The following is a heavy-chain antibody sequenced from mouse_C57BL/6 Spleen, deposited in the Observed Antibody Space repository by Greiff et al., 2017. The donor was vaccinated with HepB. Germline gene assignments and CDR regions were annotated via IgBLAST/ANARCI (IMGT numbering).Heavy chain of an antibody. Sequence: VQLQQSGPELVKPGASVKISCKASGYSFTGYYMNWVKQSPEKSLEWIGEINPSTGGTTYNQKFKAKATLTVDKSSSTAYMQLKSLTSEDSAVYYCARADGYSYYYAMDYWGQGTSVTVSS. D-gene: IGHD2-3*01. J-gene: IGHJ4*01. V-gene: IGHV1-42*01. CDR2: INPSTGGT. CDR3: ARADGYSYYYAMDY. CDR1: GYSFTGYY.